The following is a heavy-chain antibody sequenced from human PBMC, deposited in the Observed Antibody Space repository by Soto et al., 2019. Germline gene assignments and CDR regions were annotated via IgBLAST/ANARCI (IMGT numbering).Heavy chain of an antibody. J-gene: IGHJ5*02. Sequence: PVGSLRLSCADSGFTFSSYSMKWVSQAPGKGLEWVSYISSSSSTIYYADSVKGRFTISRDNAKNSLYLQMNSLRDEDTAVYCCARGQLGPNWFDPWGQGTLVTVSS. CDR2: ISSSSSTI. CDR3: ARGQLGPNWFDP. V-gene: IGHV3-48*02. CDR1: GFTFSSYS. D-gene: IGHD6-6*01.